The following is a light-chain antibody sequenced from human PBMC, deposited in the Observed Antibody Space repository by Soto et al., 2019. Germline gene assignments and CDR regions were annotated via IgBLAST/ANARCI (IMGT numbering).Light chain of an antibody. CDR1: QSILYSSTNRNY. CDR2: WAS. CDR3: QQYYTTPSIT. V-gene: IGKV4-1*01. J-gene: IGKJ5*01. Sequence: SLAVSMGERATITCKSSQSILYSSTNRNYLAWYQQKPGQPPKLLISWASTRESGVPDRFSGSGSGTDFTLTISSLQAEDVAVYSCQQYYTTPSITFVQGTRLEI.